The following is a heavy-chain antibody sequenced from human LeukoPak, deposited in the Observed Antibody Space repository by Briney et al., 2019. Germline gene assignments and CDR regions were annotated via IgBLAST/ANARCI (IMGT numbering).Heavy chain of an antibody. D-gene: IGHD6-19*01. CDR3: ARGRSGYSSGWDYFDY. J-gene: IGHJ4*02. CDR1: GGSVSSGSYY. V-gene: IGHV4-61*01. Sequence: SETLSLTCTVSGGSVSSGSYYWSWIRQPPGKGLEWIGYIYYSGSTNYNPSLKSRVTISVDTSKNQFSLKLSSVTAADTAVYYCARGRSGYSSGWDYFDYWGQGTLVTVSS. CDR2: IYYSGST.